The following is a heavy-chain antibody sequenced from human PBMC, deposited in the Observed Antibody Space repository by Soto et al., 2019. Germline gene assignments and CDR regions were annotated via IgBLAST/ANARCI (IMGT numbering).Heavy chain of an antibody. CDR1: GFTFDDYA. CDR2: ISWNSGSI. V-gene: IGHV3-9*01. Sequence: GGSLRLSCAASGFTFDDYAMHWVRQAPGKGLEWVSGISWNSGSIGYADSVKGRFTISRDNAKNSLYLQMNSLRAEDTALYYCAKELRYFDWSYAFDIWGQGTMVTVSS. CDR3: AKELRYFDWSYAFDI. D-gene: IGHD3-9*01. J-gene: IGHJ3*02.